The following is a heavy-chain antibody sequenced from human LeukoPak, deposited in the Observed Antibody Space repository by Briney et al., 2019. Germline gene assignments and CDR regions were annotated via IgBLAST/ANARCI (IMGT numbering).Heavy chain of an antibody. V-gene: IGHV4-39*07. Sequence: SETLSLTCTVSGGSISSSSYYWSWIRQPPGKGLEWIGEINHSGSTNYNPSLKSRVTISVDTSKNQFSLKLSSVTAADTAVYYCARRVVAATIDYWGQGTLVTVSS. CDR3: ARRVVAATIDY. J-gene: IGHJ4*02. CDR2: INHSGST. D-gene: IGHD2-15*01. CDR1: GGSISSSSYY.